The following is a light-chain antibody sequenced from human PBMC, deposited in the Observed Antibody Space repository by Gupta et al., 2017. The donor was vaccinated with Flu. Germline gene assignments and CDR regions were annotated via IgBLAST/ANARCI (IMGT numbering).Light chain of an antibody. CDR3: MQGIDTPRT. CDR2: LGS. CDR1: QSLLHTNGNHY. V-gene: IGKV2-28*01. J-gene: IGKJ1*01. Sequence: VTPGEPASISCRSSQSLLHTNGNHYLDWYRQKPGQSPQLLVYLGSNRASGVPDRFSGSGSGTDFTLRISRVEADDVGVYYCMQGIDTPRTFGQGTKVEI.